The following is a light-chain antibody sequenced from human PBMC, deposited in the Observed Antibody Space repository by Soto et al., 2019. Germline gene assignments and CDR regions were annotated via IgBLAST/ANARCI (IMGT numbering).Light chain of an antibody. CDR2: GTS. CDR1: QSVSNNY. Sequence: VVRRARGTLTSRPGASATIYCRASQSVSNNYLAWYQQKPGQAPRLLFYGTSNRATGIPDRFSASGSGTDVTHTSIRLEPEYRAVYYCQQYGSSPPGTFGQGTKVEIK. J-gene: IGKJ1*01. CDR3: QQYGSSPPGT. V-gene: IGKV3-20*01.